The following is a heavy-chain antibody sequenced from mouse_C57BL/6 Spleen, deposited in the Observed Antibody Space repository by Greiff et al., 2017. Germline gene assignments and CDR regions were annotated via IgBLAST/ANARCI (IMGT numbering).Heavy chain of an antibody. D-gene: IGHD1-1*01. J-gene: IGHJ2*01. Sequence: VQLQQSGAELVRPGASVKLSCTASGFNIKDYYMHWVKQRPEQGLEWIGWIDPENGDTEYASKFQGKATITADTSSNTAYLQLSSLTSEDTAVYYCTIYYDGSSYYFDYWGQGTTLTVSS. CDR1: GFNIKDYY. CDR3: TIYYDGSSYYFDY. V-gene: IGHV14-4*01. CDR2: IDPENGDT.